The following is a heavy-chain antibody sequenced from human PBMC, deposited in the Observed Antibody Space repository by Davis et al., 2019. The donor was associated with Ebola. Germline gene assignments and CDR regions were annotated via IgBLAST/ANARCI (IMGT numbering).Heavy chain of an antibody. Sequence: PGGSLRLSCAASGFTFSSYSMNWVRQAPGKGLEWVSSISSSSSYIYYADSVKGRFTISRDNAKNSLYLQMNSLRAEDTAVYYCARDGVIVLVPAAESDGYYYGMDVWGQGTTVTVSS. D-gene: IGHD2-2*01. CDR3: ARDGVIVLVPAAESDGYYYGMDV. CDR2: ISSSSSYI. CDR1: GFTFSSYS. J-gene: IGHJ6*02. V-gene: IGHV3-21*01.